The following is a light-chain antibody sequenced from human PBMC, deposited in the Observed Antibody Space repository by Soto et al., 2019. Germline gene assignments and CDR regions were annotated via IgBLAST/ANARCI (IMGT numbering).Light chain of an antibody. V-gene: IGKV1-5*03. CDR1: QSISIW. CDR2: KTS. J-gene: IGKJ1*01. Sequence: DIHMTQSPSTLSASVGDRVTITCRASQSISIWLAWYQQKPGKAPKLLIYKTSSLESGVPSRFSGSGSGTEFPLTISSLQPDDFATYYCQHYNDYSWTFGQGTKVEIK. CDR3: QHYNDYSWT.